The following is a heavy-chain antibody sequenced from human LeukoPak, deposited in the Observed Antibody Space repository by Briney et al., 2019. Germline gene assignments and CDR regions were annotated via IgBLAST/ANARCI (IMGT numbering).Heavy chain of an antibody. V-gene: IGHV1-18*01. CDR3: AKSMAGNYYFDH. J-gene: IGHJ4*02. D-gene: IGHD5-24*01. CDR1: GYTFHNYG. Sequence: ASVTVSCKASGYTFHNYGISWVRQAPGQGLEWVGWISPYSGNTDYTERLQGSVTMTTDTSTTTAFMELRSLRSDDTAVYYCAKSMAGNYYFDHWGQGTLVTVSS. CDR2: ISPYSGNT.